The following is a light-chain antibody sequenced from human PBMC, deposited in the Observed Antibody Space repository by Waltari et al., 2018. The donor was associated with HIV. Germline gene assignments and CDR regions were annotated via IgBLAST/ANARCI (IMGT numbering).Light chain of an antibody. Sequence: QSALTQPPSASGSPGQSVILSCTGTRSDLGNYNYVSWYQQRLGRAPKLIIYEVVKRPSGVPDRFSGSKSDNTASLTVSGLQADDEADYFCSSYAGSNNSVVFGGGTKLSVL. CDR3: SSYAGSNNSVV. J-gene: IGLJ2*01. CDR1: RSDLGNYNY. CDR2: EVV. V-gene: IGLV2-8*01.